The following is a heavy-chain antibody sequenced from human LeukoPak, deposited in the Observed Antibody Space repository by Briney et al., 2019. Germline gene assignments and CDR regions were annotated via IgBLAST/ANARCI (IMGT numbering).Heavy chain of an antibody. CDR3: ARGSSYWYFDL. CDR2: IYYSGST. V-gene: IGHV4-61*08. J-gene: IGHJ2*01. Sequence: SETLSLTCTVSGGSISSGDYYWSWIRQPPGKGLEWIGYIYYSGSTNYNPSLKSRVTISVDTSKNQFSLKLSSVTAADTAVYYCARGSSYWYFDLWGRGTLVTVSS. CDR1: GGSISSGDYY. D-gene: IGHD3-10*01.